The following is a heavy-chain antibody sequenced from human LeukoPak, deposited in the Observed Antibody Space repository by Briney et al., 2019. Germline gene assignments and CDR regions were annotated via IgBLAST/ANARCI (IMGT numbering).Heavy chain of an antibody. Sequence: SETLSLTCTVSAVSICTGSYYWAWIRQPPGKVLEWIGRIYSRSTTSYYPALKSRLTITADTSKNQFSLTLDSVTPADTAVHYCERNVSDSGTTYFDYWGEGTLGTVSS. CDR3: ERNVSDSGTTYFDY. V-gene: IGHV4-39*01. CDR1: AVSICTGSYY. CDR2: IYSRSTT. J-gene: IGHJ4*02. D-gene: IGHD1-26*01.